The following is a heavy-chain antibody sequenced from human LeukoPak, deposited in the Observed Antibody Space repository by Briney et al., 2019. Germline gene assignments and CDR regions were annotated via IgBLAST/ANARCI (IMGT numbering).Heavy chain of an antibody. Sequence: GASVKVSCKASGYTFTGYYMHWVRQAPGQGLEWMGWMNPNSGNTGYAQKFQGRVTMTRNTSISTAYMELSSLRSEDTAVYYCARGGDSQSDNWSDPWGQETRVTVS. J-gene: IGHJ5*02. CDR1: GYTFTGYY. CDR2: MNPNSGNT. D-gene: IGHD2-21*02. CDR3: ARGGDSQSDNWSDP. V-gene: IGHV1-8*02.